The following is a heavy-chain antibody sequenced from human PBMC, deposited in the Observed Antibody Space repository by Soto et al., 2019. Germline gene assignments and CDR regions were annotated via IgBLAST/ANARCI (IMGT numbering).Heavy chain of an antibody. V-gene: IGHV1-69*02. J-gene: IGHJ6*02. CDR3: ARGKVPNSKYYYYYGMDV. CDR2: IIPILGIA. CDR1: GGTFSSYT. D-gene: IGHD2-15*01. Sequence: GASVKVSCKASGGTFSSYTISWVRQAPGQGLEWMGRIIPILGIANYAQKFQGRVTITADKSTSTAYMELSSLRSEDTAVYYCARGKVPNSKYYYYYGMDVWGQGTTVTVSS.